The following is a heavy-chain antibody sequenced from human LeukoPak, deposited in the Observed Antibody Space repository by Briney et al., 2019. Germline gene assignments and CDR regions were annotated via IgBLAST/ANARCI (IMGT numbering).Heavy chain of an antibody. CDR3: TREDY. J-gene: IGHJ4*02. V-gene: IGHV1-2*02. CDR2: INANSGGT. CDR1: GYTFTGYY. Sequence: ASVKISCKTSGYTFTGYYIHWVRQAPGQGLEWMGWINANSGGTIYAQKFQGRVTMTRDTSISTAYMELSRLTSDDTAVYYCTREDYWGQGTLVTVSS.